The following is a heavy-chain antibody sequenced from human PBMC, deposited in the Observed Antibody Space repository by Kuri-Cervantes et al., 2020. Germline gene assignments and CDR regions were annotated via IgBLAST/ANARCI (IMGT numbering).Heavy chain of an antibody. D-gene: IGHD5-24*01. V-gene: IGHV3-9*01. CDR1: GFTFDDYA. CDR3: AKTAEMATIRGYYYYGMDV. Sequence: GGSLRLSCAASGFTFDDYAMHWVRQAPGKGLEWVSGISWNSGSIGYADSVKGRFTISRDNAKNSLYLQMNSLRAEDTALYYCAKTAEMATIRGYYYYGMDVWGQGTMVTVSS. CDR2: ISWNSGSI. J-gene: IGHJ6*02.